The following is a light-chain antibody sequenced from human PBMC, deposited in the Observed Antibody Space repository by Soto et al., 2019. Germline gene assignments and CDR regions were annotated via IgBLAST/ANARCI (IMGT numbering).Light chain of an antibody. J-gene: IGLJ1*01. V-gene: IGLV2-11*01. Sequence: QSVLTQPRSVSGSPGQSVTISCTGTSSDVGGYNYVSWYQQHPGKAPKLMIYDVSKRPSGVPDRFSGSKSGNTASLTISGLQADDEDYYYCCSYAGSYTWVFGTGTKLTVL. CDR1: SSDVGGYNY. CDR3: CSYAGSYTWV. CDR2: DVS.